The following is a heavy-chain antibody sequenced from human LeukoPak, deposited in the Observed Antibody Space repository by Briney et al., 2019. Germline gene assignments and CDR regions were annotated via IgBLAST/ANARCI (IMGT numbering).Heavy chain of an antibody. CDR3: ASVVDTAMEVDY. Sequence: PSETLPLTCTVSGGSISSSSYYWGWIRQPPGKGLEWIGSIYYSGSTYYNPSLKSRVTISVDTSKNQYSLKLSSVTAADTAVYYCASVVDTAMEVDYWGQGTLVTVSS. CDR1: GGSISSSSYY. D-gene: IGHD5-18*01. CDR2: IYYSGST. J-gene: IGHJ4*02. V-gene: IGHV4-39*07.